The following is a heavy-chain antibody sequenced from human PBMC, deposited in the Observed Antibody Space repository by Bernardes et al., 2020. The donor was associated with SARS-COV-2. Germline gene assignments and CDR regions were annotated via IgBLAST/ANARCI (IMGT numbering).Heavy chain of an antibody. CDR1: GGSISSSNYY. V-gene: IGHV4-39*01. Sequence: SEPLSLTCTVSGGSISSSNYYWGWLRQPPGMGLEWIGSIYSSGNSYYNPSLKSRVRESVDTSKNQFSLRLSFATAADTAVYYCAGSSCGIDCYIGGLRSWDYGMDVWGQETTVTVSS. D-gene: IGHD2-21*02. J-gene: IGHJ6*02. CDR3: AGSSCGIDCYIGGLRSWDYGMDV. CDR2: IYSSGNS.